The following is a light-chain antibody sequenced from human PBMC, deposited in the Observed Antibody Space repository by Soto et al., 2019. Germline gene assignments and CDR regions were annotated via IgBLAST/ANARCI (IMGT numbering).Light chain of an antibody. V-gene: IGLV2-14*01. CDR1: SSDVGGYKY. J-gene: IGLJ1*01. Sequence: QSALTQPASVSGSPGQSITISCAGTSSDVGGYKYVSWYQQNPGEAPKLIIYEVNSRPSGVSNRFSGSKSGNTASLTISGLQAEDEADYYCSSYTSTSTLYVFGSGTKLTVL. CDR2: EVN. CDR3: SSYTSTSTLYV.